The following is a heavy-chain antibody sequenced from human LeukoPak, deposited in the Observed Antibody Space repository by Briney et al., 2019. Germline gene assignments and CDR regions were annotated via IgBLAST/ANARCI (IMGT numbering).Heavy chain of an antibody. J-gene: IGHJ5*02. CDR1: GYTFTSYG. CDR2: ISAYNGNT. CDR3: ARVKLVHGWFDP. D-gene: IGHD1/OR15-1a*01. Sequence: ASVKVSCKASGYTFTSYGISWVRQTPGQGLEWMGWISAYNGNTNYAQKLQGRVTMTTDTSTSTAYMELRSLRSDDTAVYYCARVKLVHGWFDPWGQGTLVTVSS. V-gene: IGHV1-18*01.